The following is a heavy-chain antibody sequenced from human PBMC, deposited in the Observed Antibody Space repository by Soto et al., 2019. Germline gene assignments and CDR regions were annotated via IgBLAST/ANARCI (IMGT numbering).Heavy chain of an antibody. CDR2: ISYDGSKK. CDR3: AKDRVESGLGEVDY. V-gene: IGHV3-30*18. CDR1: GFTFSSHG. Sequence: PGGSLRLSCAASGFTFSSHGMHWVRQAPGKGLEWVAIISYDGSKKYYGDSVKGRFTVSRDNSKNTLYLQMDSLRAEDTAVYYCAKDRVESGLGEVDYWGQGTLVTVS. D-gene: IGHD3-16*01. J-gene: IGHJ4*02.